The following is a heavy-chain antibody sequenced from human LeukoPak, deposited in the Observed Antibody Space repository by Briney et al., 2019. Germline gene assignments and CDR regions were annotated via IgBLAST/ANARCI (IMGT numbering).Heavy chain of an antibody. V-gene: IGHV3-74*01. Sequence: GGSLRLSCAASGFAFSSYWMHWVRQAPGKGLVWVSRINSDGSSTTYADSVQDRFTISRDNAKNTLYLQMNSLRADDTAVYYCARSVHSYYANWFDPWGQGTLVTVSS. J-gene: IGHJ5*02. CDR1: GFAFSSYW. CDR3: ARSVHSYYANWFDP. D-gene: IGHD4-11*01. CDR2: INSDGSST.